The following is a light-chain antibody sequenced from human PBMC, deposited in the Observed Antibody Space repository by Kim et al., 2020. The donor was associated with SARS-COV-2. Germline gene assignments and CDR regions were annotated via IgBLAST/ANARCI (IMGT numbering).Light chain of an antibody. CDR1: NIGSKS. V-gene: IGLV3-21*04. J-gene: IGLJ3*02. CDR3: QVLDSSSDHWV. Sequence: SYELTQPPSVSVAPGKTARITCGGKNIGSKSVHWYQQKPGQAPVLVIYYDSDRPSGIPERFSGSNSGNTATLTISRVEARDEADYYCQVLDSSSDHWVFGGGTQLTVL. CDR2: YDS.